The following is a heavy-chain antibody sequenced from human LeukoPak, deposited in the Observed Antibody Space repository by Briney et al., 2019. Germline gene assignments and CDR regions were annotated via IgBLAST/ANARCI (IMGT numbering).Heavy chain of an antibody. V-gene: IGHV4-34*01. CDR1: GGSFSGYY. D-gene: IGHD6-6*01. Sequence: SETLSLTCAVYGGSFSGYYWSWIRQPPGKGLEWIGEINHSGSTNYNPSLKSRVTISVDKSKNQFSLKLSSVTAADTAVYYCASGKQLQGYWGQGTLVTVSS. CDR3: ASGKQLQGY. CDR2: INHSGST. J-gene: IGHJ4*02.